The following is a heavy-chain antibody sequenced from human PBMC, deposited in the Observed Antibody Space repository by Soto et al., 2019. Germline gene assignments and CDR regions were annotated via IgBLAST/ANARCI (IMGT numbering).Heavy chain of an antibody. D-gene: IGHD6-19*01. V-gene: IGHV3-74*01. CDR1: GFTFSTHW. Sequence: GGSLRLSCAASGFTFSTHWMHWVCQAPGKGLAWVSRINSDGTSTYYADSVRGRFTISRDNAKNTLYLEMNSLRAEDTAVYYCVDGLSGWPYWGQGALVTVSS. CDR3: VDGLSGWPY. CDR2: INSDGTST. J-gene: IGHJ4*02.